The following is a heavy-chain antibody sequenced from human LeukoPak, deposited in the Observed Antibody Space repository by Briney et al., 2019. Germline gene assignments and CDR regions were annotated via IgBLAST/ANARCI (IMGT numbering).Heavy chain of an antibody. J-gene: IGHJ6*02. CDR1: GFTFSSYG. D-gene: IGHD4-17*01. Sequence: GGSLRLSCAASGFTFSSYGMHWVRQAPGKGLEWVAFIRYDGSNKYYADSVKGRFTISRDNSKNTLYLQMNSLGAEDTAVYYCASTYDYGEDYYYYGMDVWGQGTTVTVSS. CDR3: ASTYDYGEDYYYYGMDV. V-gene: IGHV3-30*02. CDR2: IRYDGSNK.